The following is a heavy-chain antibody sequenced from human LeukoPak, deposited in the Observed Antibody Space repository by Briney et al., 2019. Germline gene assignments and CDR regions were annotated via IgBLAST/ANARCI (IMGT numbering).Heavy chain of an antibody. CDR1: GYTFTGYY. Sequence: ASVKVSCKASGYTFTGYYMHWVRQAPGQGLEWMGWINPNSGGTNYAQKFQGRVTMTRDTSISTAYMELSSLRSEDTAVYYCARAYEWLRVLDVWGKGTTVTVSS. J-gene: IGHJ6*04. V-gene: IGHV1-2*02. CDR3: ARAYEWLRVLDV. D-gene: IGHD5-12*01. CDR2: INPNSGGT.